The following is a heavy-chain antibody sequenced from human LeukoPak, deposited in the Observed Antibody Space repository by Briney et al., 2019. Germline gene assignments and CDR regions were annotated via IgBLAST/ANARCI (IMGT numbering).Heavy chain of an antibody. CDR2: IYHSGST. J-gene: IGHJ4*02. V-gene: IGHV4-4*02. CDR3: ATVHYGSGSPPLFDY. CDR1: GGSISSSNW. Sequence: SETLSLTCAVSGGSISSSNWWSWVRQPPGKGLEWIGEIYHSGSTNYNPSLKSRVTISVDKSKNQFSLKLSSVTAADTAVYYCATVHYGSGSPPLFDYWGQGTLVTVSS. D-gene: IGHD3-10*01.